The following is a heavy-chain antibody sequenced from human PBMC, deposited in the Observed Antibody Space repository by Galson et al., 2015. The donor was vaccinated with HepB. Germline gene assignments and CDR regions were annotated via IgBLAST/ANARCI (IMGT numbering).Heavy chain of an antibody. J-gene: IGHJ4*02. CDR3: TRLGVEMATQNY. CDR1: GFTFSGSA. Sequence: SLRLSCAASGFTFSGSAMHWVRQASGKGLEWVGRIRSKANSYATAYAASVKGRFTISRDDSKNTAYLQMNSLKTEDTAVYYCTRLGVEMATQNYWGQGTLVTVSS. V-gene: IGHV3-73*01. D-gene: IGHD5-24*01. CDR2: IRSKANSYAT.